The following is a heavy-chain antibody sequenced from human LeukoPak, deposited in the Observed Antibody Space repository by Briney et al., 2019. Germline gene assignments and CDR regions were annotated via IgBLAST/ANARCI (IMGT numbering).Heavy chain of an antibody. CDR2: IYYSGST. Sequence: SETLSLTCTVSGGSISSGDYYWSWIRQPPGKGLEWIGYIYYSGSTYYNPSLKSRVTISVDTSKSQFSLKLSSVTAADTAVYYCARDLGVGFDYWGQGTLVTVSS. D-gene: IGHD3-16*01. V-gene: IGHV4-30-4*01. CDR1: GGSISSGDYY. J-gene: IGHJ4*02. CDR3: ARDLGVGFDY.